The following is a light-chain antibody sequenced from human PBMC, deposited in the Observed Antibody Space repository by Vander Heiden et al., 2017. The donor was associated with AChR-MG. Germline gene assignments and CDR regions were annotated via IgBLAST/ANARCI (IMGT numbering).Light chain of an antibody. CDR1: KLGEKY. V-gene: IGLV3-1*01. CDR3: QAWDSNTGV. J-gene: IGLJ1*01. CDR2: QDV. Sequence: YELTHPPSVSVSPGQTASITCSGDKLGEKYASWYQQKPGQSPVLVIYQDVKRPSGIPERFSGSNSGDTATLTISGTQAMDEADYYCQAWDSNTGVFGTGTKVTVL.